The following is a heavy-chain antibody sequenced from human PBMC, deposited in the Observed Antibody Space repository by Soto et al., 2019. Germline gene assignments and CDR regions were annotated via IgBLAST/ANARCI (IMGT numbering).Heavy chain of an antibody. Sequence: GASVKVSCKASGGTFSSYTISWVRQAPGQGLEWMGRIIPILGIANYAQKFQGRGTITADKSTSTAYMELSSLRSEDTAVYYCARERLTMVRGVIMQHGMDVWGQGTTVTVSS. CDR1: GGTFSSYT. D-gene: IGHD3-10*01. CDR2: IIPILGIA. V-gene: IGHV1-69*04. CDR3: ARERLTMVRGVIMQHGMDV. J-gene: IGHJ6*02.